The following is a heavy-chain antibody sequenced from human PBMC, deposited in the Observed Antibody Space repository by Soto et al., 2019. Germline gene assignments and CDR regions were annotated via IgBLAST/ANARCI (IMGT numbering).Heavy chain of an antibody. CDR3: ATTMVRGVIIFYYFDY. V-gene: IGHV1-24*01. Sequence: ASVKVSCKVSGYTLTELSMHWVRQAPGKGLEWMGGFDPEDGETIYAQKFQGRVTMTEDTSTDTAYMELSSLRSEDTAVYYCATTMVRGVIIFYYFDYWGQGTLVTVSP. D-gene: IGHD3-10*01. CDR1: GYTLTELS. J-gene: IGHJ4*02. CDR2: FDPEDGET.